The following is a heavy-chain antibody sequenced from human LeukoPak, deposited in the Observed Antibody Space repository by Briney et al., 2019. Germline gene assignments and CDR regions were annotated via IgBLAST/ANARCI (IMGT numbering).Heavy chain of an antibody. V-gene: IGHV3-21*04. J-gene: IGHJ4*02. D-gene: IGHD3-16*02. CDR3: AKNYVWGSYRSDYFDY. CDR2: ISSSSSYI. Sequence: GGSLRLSCAASGFTFSSYSMNWVRQAPGKGLEWVSSISSSSSYIYYADSVKGRFTISRDNAKNSLYLQMNSLRAEDTAVYYCAKNYVWGSYRSDYFDYWGQGTLVTVSS. CDR1: GFTFSSYS.